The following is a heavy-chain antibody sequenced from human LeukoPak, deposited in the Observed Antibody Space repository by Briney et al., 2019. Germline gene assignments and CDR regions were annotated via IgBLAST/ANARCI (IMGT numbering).Heavy chain of an antibody. CDR1: GFTFSNYA. CDR2: ISGSGGTT. J-gene: IGHJ4*02. D-gene: IGHD4/OR15-4a*01. CDR3: AKGLTPDY. Sequence: GGSLRLSCAASGFTFSNYAMTWARQAPGKGLEWVSGISGSGGTTYYADSVKGRSTISRDNAKNTLYLEMSSLRAEDTAVYYCAKGLTPDYWGQGTLVTVSS. V-gene: IGHV3-23*01.